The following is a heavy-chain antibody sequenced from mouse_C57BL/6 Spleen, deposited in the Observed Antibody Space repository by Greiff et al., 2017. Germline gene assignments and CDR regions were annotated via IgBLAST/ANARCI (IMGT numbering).Heavy chain of an antibody. V-gene: IGHV14-4*01. CDR2: IDPENGDT. D-gene: IGHD1-1*01. CDR3: TTSITTVVATRGAMDY. CDR1: GFNIKDDY. Sequence: VQLKQSGAELVRPGASVKLSCTASGFNIKDDYMHWVKQRPEQGLEWIGWIDPENGDTEYASKFQGKATITADTSSNTAYLQLSSLTSEDTAVYYCTTSITTVVATRGAMDYWGQGTSVTVSS. J-gene: IGHJ4*01.